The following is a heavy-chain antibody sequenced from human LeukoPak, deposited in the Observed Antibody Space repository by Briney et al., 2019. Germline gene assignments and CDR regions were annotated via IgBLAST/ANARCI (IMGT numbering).Heavy chain of an antibody. CDR2: IYYSGST. CDR1: GGSISSSSYY. D-gene: IGHD1-1*01. V-gene: IGHV4-39*01. CDR3: ARQLEYYYYMDV. J-gene: IGHJ6*03. Sequence: KPSETLSLPCTVSGGSISSSSYYWGWIRQPPGKGLEWIGSIYYSGSTYYNPSLKSRATISVDTSKNQFSLKLSSVTAADTAVYYCARQLEYYYYMDVWGKGTTVTVSS.